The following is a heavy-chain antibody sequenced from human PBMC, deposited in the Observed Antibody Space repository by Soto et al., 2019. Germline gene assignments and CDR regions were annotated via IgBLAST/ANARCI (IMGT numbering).Heavy chain of an antibody. CDR1: GSPYSTYG. CDR2: ISNGGDYI. J-gene: IGHJ4*02. D-gene: IGHD3-3*02. Sequence: EVQVVESGGGLVKPGGSLRLSCTASGSPYSTYGMNGVRRAPGKGLEWISSISNGGDYIYYADSVQGRFTISRDNAKNSLYLQMNSLRAEDTAVYFCARDESSGSSIRYWGQGTLVTVSS. V-gene: IGHV3-21*01. CDR3: ARDESSGSSIRY.